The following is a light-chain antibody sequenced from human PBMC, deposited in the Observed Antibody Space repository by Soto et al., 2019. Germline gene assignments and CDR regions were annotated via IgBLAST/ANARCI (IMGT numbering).Light chain of an antibody. CDR1: QDINSR. Sequence: DIQMTQSPSSVSASVGDTVTITCRACQDINSRLAWFQQQPGRPPKYVIQAATMLQSGFPSRFAGSGSGRDFTLTIHTLQPEDSATYYCLQVANFPRTFGQGTKLDIK. CDR2: AAT. V-gene: IGKV1-12*01. J-gene: IGKJ1*01. CDR3: LQVANFPRT.